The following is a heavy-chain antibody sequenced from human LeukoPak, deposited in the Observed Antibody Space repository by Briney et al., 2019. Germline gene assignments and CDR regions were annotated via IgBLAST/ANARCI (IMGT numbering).Heavy chain of an antibody. CDR3: AKVLKYYYNGMDV. J-gene: IGHJ6*02. CDR2: IWYDGSNK. Sequence: PGRSLRLSCAASGFTFSSYGMHWDRQAPGKGLEWVAVIWYDGSNKFYADSVKGRFTISRDNSKNTLYLQMNSLRAEDTAVYFCAKVLKYYYNGMDVWGQGTTVTVSS. D-gene: IGHD2/OR15-2a*01. CDR1: GFTFSSYG. V-gene: IGHV3-33*06.